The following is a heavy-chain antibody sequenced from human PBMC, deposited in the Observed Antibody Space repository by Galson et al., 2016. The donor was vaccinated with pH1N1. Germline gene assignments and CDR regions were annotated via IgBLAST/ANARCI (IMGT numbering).Heavy chain of an antibody. J-gene: IGHJ3*02. Sequence: SLRLSCAASGFTFSDYPMHWVRQTPGKGLECVALVSYDGSNKYYADSVKGRFTISRDNSKNTLYLQMNSLRAEDTAVYYCARDQGYYGLGDPFDMWGQGKMVTVSS. CDR1: GFTFSDYP. CDR3: ARDQGYYGLGDPFDM. V-gene: IGHV3-30-3*01. D-gene: IGHD3-3*01. CDR2: VSYDGSNK.